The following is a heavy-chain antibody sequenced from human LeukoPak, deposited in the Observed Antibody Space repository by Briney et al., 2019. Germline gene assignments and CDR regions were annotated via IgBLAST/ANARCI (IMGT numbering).Heavy chain of an antibody. V-gene: IGHV3-43*02. CDR3: AKEKEYTYGYYYFDN. J-gene: IGHJ4*02. CDR2: ISGDGGKT. CDR1: GFTFDDYA. Sequence: PGGSLRLSXAVSGFTFDDYAMHWVRQAPGKGLEWVSLISGDGGKTYYGDNVKGRFTISRDNSKNSLYLQMNSLRTEDTAFYYCAKEKEYTYGYYYFDNWGQGALVTVSS. D-gene: IGHD5-18*01.